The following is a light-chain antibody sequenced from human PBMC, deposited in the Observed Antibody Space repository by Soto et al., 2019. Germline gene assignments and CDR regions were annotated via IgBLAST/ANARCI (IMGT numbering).Light chain of an antibody. CDR1: PGIINY. CDR2: AAS. Sequence: DIQMTQSPSSLSASVGDTVTITCRASPGIINYLAWYQQKPGQVPNLLIYAASTLQRGVPSRFSGGGSGTDFTLTISSLRQEDVASYYCQKYNNAPRTFGQGTKVEI. J-gene: IGKJ1*01. V-gene: IGKV1-27*01. CDR3: QKYNNAPRT.